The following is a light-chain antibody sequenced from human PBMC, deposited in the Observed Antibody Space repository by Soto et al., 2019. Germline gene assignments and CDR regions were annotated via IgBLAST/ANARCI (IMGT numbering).Light chain of an antibody. CDR3: QHYKGSPPS. J-gene: IGKJ2*03. CDR1: QSPSRW. V-gene: IGKV1-5*01. CDR2: DTS. Sequence: DIQMTQSPFTLSASIGDRVTITCRASQSPSRWLAWYQQEAGKAPKLLIHDTSSLESGAPSRFSGSGSGTEFTLTIRSLQPDDFAIYYCQHYKGSPPSFGQGTKVDIK.